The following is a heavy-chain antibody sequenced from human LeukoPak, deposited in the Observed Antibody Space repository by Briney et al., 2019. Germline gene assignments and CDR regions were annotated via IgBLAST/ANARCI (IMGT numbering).Heavy chain of an antibody. CDR3: AKDLGDYVWGSHRPPYYFDY. CDR2: ISGSGGST. Sequence: PGGSLRLSCAASGFTFSSYAMSWVRQAPGKGLEWVSAISGSGGSTYYADSVKGRFTISRDNSKNTLYLQMNSLRAEDTAVYYCAKDLGDYVWGSHRPPYYFDYWGQGTLVTVSS. D-gene: IGHD3-16*02. CDR1: GFTFSSYA. J-gene: IGHJ4*02. V-gene: IGHV3-23*01.